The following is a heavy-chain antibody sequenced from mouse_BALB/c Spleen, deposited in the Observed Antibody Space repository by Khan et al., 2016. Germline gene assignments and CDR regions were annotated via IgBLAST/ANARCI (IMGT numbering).Heavy chain of an antibody. D-gene: IGHD2-1*01. CDR1: GYTFTSYW. CDR2: INPSTGYT. J-gene: IGHJ2*01. V-gene: IGHV1-7*01. CDR3: AYYGKYDY. Sequence: QVQLKQSGAELAKPGASVKMSCKASGYTFTSYWMHWVKQRPGQGLEWIGYINPSTGYTEYNQKFKDKATLTADKSSSRAYMHLSSLTSEDSAVYYSAYYGKYDYWGQGTTLTVSA.